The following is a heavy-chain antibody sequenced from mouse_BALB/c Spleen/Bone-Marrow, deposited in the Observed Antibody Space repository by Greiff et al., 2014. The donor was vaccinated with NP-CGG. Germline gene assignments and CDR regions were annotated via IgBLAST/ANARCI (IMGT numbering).Heavy chain of an antibody. CDR2: INPYNDGT. CDR3: AREDYYGPYFDY. D-gene: IGHD1-2*01. Sequence: VQLQQPGPELVEPGASVKMSCKASGYTFTSYVMHWVKQKPGQGLEWIGYINPYNDGTKYNEKFKGKATLTSDKSSNTAYMELSSLTSEDSAVYYCAREDYYGPYFDYWGQGTSLTVSS. V-gene: IGHV1-14*01. CDR1: GYTFTSYV. J-gene: IGHJ2*02.